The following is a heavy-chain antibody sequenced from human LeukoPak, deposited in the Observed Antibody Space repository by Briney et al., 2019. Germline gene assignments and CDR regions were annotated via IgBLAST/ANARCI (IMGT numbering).Heavy chain of an antibody. J-gene: IGHJ4*02. CDR2: IYYSGST. V-gene: IGHV4-39*07. CDR3: ARYCSGGSCYPDSDY. CDR1: GGSIGSSSYY. Sequence: SETLLLTCTVSGGSIGSSSYYWGWIRQPPGKGLEWIGSIYYSGSTYYNPSLKSRVTISVDTSKNQFSLKLSSVTAADTAVYYCARYCSGGSCYPDSDYWGQGTLVTVSS. D-gene: IGHD2-15*01.